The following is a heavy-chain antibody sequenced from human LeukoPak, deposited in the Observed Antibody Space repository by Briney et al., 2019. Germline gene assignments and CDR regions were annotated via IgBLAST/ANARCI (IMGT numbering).Heavy chain of an antibody. CDR2: IWYDGSNK. CDR1: GFTFSSYG. D-gene: IGHD3-16*02. J-gene: IGHJ4*02. Sequence: PGGSLRLSCAASGFTFSSYGMHWVCQAPGKGLEWVAVIWYDGSNKYYADSVKGRFTISRDNSKNTLYLQMNSLRAEDTAVYYCAREGYDYVWGSYRQYYFDYWGQGTLVTVSS. V-gene: IGHV3-33*01. CDR3: AREGYDYVWGSYRQYYFDY.